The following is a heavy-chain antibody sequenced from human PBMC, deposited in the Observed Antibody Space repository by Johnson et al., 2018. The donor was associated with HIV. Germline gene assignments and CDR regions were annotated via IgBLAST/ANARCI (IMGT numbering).Heavy chain of an antibody. CDR3: ARVGILRRRGAFDI. Sequence: QMQLVESGGGVIQPGRSLRLSCAASAFTFRTYSMHWVRQAPGKGLVWVAGVSFAGTKKYYAASVNGRFTISRDNSKNTLYLQMNSLRAEDTAVYYCARVGILRRRGAFDIWGQGTMVTVSS. J-gene: IGHJ3*02. CDR2: VSFAGTKK. D-gene: IGHD2-15*01. CDR1: AFTFRTYS. V-gene: IGHV3-30*04.